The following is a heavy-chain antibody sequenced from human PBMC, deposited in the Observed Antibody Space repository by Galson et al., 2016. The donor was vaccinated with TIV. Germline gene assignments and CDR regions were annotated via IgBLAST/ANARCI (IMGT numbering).Heavy chain of an antibody. D-gene: IGHD6-13*01. CDR3: ARSPAAPQYSYYYIDV. CDR1: GYSFTTHW. J-gene: IGHJ6*03. V-gene: IGHV5-51*03. CDR2: IYPGDSDT. Sequence: QSGAEVKQSGESLKISCKASGYSFTTHWIGWVRQMPGKGLEWMGIIYPGDSDTRYSPSFQGQVTIPAAKSISTAYFQWNALRASDTAMYYVARSPAAPQYSYYYIDVWGKGTTVTVSS.